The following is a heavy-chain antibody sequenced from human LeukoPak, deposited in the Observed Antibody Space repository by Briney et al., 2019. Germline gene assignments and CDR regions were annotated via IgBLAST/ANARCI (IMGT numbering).Heavy chain of an antibody. CDR1: GGSISSYY. J-gene: IGHJ4*02. CDR2: IYYSGST. V-gene: IGHV4-59*01. CDR3: ARVDCGGDCCFDY. Sequence: PSETLSLTCTVSGGSISSYYWSWIRQPPGKGLEWIGYIYYSGSTNYNPSLKSRVTISVDTPKNQFSLKLSSVTAADTAVYYCARVDCGGDCCFDYWGQGTLVTVSS. D-gene: IGHD2-21*02.